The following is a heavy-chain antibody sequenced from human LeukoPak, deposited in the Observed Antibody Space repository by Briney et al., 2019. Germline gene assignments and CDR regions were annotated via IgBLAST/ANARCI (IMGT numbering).Heavy chain of an antibody. CDR2: INHSGST. Sequence: SETLSLTCAVCGGSFSGYYWSWIRQPPGKGLEWIGEINHSGSTNYNPSLKSRVTISVDTSKNQFSLKLSSVTAADTAVYYCAKDSSGIIDAFDIWGQGTMVTVCS. CDR1: GGSFSGYY. V-gene: IGHV4-34*01. J-gene: IGHJ3*02. D-gene: IGHD6-19*01. CDR3: AKDSSGIIDAFDI.